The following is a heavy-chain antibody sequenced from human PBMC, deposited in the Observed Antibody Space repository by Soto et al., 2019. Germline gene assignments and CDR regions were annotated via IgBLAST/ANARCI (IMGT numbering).Heavy chain of an antibody. Sequence: ASETLSLTCTVSGGSISSYYLSWIRQPPGKGLEWIGYIYYSGSTNYNPSLKSRVTISVDTSKNQFSLKLSSVTAADTAVYYCARDSGYDLFFDYWGQGTLVTVSS. CDR1: GGSISSYY. D-gene: IGHD5-12*01. V-gene: IGHV4-59*01. J-gene: IGHJ4*02. CDR2: IYYSGST. CDR3: ARDSGYDLFFDY.